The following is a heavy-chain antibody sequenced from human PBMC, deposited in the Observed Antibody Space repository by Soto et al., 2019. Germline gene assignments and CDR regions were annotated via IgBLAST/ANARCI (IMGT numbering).Heavy chain of an antibody. CDR3: ARDSTVTTISALVY. CDR2: INPNSGGT. V-gene: IGHV1-2*04. J-gene: IGHJ4*02. CDR1: GYTFTGYY. D-gene: IGHD4-17*01. Sequence: ASVKVSCKASGYTFTGYYMHWVRQAPGQGLEWMGWINPNSGGTNYAQKFQGWVTMTRDTSTSTVYMELSSLRSEDTAVYYCARDSTVTTISALVYWGQGTLVTV.